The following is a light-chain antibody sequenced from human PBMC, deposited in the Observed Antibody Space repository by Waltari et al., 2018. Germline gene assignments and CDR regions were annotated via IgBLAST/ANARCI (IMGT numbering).Light chain of an antibody. Sequence: EIVLTQSPATLSLSPGERDALSCRASRSVSNFLAWYQQKPGQPPRLLIYDASNRATGIPARFSGSGSGTDFTLTISSLEPEDFAIYYCQQRYNWPPLTFGGGTRVEI. CDR2: DAS. CDR3: QQRYNWPPLT. V-gene: IGKV3-11*01. J-gene: IGKJ4*01. CDR1: RSVSNF.